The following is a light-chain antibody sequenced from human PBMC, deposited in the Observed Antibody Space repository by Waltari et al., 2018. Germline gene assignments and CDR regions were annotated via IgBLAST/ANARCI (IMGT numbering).Light chain of an antibody. V-gene: IGLV2-14*01. CDR2: DVS. CDR1: SSDVGFYNS. CDR3: NSDTGSSSWG. Sequence: QPALTQPASVSGSPGQSITISCYGTSSDVGFYNSVYWYQQHPGKAPKLMSYDVSPRPAGVTERFSVSKSGDAASRTISGLQAEDETDDCGNSDTGSSSWGVGGGTKGTV. J-gene: IGLJ3*02.